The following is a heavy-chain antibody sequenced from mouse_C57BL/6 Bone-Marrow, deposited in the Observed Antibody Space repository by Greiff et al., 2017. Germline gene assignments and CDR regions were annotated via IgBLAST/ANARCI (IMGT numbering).Heavy chain of an antibody. D-gene: IGHD2-5*01. Sequence: EVKLQESGEGLVKPGGSLKLSCAASGFTFSSYAMSWVRQTPEKRLEWVAYISSGGDYIYYADTVKGRFTISRDNARNTLYLQMSSLKSEDTAMYYCTRDYYSNYYAMDYWGQGTSVTVSS. CDR3: TRDYYSNYYAMDY. CDR2: ISSGGDYI. CDR1: GFTFSSYA. J-gene: IGHJ4*01. V-gene: IGHV5-9-1*02.